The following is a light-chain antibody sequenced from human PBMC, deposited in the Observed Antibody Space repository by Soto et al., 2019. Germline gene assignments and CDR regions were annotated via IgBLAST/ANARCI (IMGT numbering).Light chain of an antibody. CDR1: QSISSW. J-gene: IGKJ1*01. V-gene: IGKV1-5*03. CDR2: KAS. Sequence: IQSTQSPSTLSAYVGDRVTITCRASQSISSWLAWYQQKPGKAPKLLIYKASSLESGVPSRFSGSGSGTEFTLTISSLQPDDFATYYCQQYNSYSWTFGQGTKVDIK. CDR3: QQYNSYSWT.